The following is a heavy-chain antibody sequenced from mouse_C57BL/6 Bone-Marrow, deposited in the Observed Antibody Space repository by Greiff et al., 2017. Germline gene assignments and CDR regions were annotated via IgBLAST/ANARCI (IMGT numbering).Heavy chain of an antibody. CDR2: INPNSGST. CDR3: SRRRLRLYFDY. V-gene: IGHV1-64*01. CDR1: GYTFISYW. J-gene: IGHJ2*01. Sequence: QVQLQQPGAELVKPGASVKLSCKASGYTFISYWMHWVKQWTGQGLEWIGMINPNSGSTTDNEKFKSKATLTVDKSSSTAYIQLSSLTSADTAVYFCSRRRLRLYFDYWGQGTTLTVSS. D-gene: IGHD2-4*01.